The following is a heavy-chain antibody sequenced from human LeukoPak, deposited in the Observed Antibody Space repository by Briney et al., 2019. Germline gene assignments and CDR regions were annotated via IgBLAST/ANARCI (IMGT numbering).Heavy chain of an antibody. Sequence: SVKVSCKASGGTFSSYGISWVRQAPGQGLEWMGGIIPIFGTANYAQKYQGRVTITADKSTSTAYMELSSLRSEDTAVYYCAKTPVGMVTLDYWGQGTLVTVSS. V-gene: IGHV1-69*06. J-gene: IGHJ4*02. CDR1: GGTFSSYG. CDR3: AKTPVGMVTLDY. D-gene: IGHD5-24*01. CDR2: IIPIFGTA.